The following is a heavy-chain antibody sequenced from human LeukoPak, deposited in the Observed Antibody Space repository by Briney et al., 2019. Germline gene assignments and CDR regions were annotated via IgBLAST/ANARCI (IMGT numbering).Heavy chain of an antibody. J-gene: IGHJ5*02. Sequence: ASVKVSCKASGGTFSSSAISWVRQAPGQGLEWMGGIIPIFGTANYAQKFQGRVTITTDESTSTAYMELSSLRSEDTAVYYCARSPGYSYDWFDLWGQGTLVTVSS. CDR1: GGTFSSSA. V-gene: IGHV1-69*05. D-gene: IGHD5-18*01. CDR3: ARSPGYSYDWFDL. CDR2: IIPIFGTA.